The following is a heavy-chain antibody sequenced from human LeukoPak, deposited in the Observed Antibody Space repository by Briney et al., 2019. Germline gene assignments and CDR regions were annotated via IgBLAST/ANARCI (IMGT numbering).Heavy chain of an antibody. CDR2: ISSSSYI. J-gene: IGHJ4*02. D-gene: IGHD3-22*01. V-gene: IGHV3-21*01. Sequence: AGSLRLSCAASGFTFSSYSMNWVRQAPGKGLEWVSSISSSSYIYYADSVKGRFTISRDNAKNSLYLQMNSLRAEDTAVYYCARGRVDFYYDSSGYSLPFDYWGQGTLVTVSS. CDR3: ARGRVDFYYDSSGYSLPFDY. CDR1: GFTFSSYS.